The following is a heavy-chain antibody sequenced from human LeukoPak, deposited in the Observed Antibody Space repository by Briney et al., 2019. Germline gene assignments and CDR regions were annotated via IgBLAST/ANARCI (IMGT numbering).Heavy chain of an antibody. CDR1: GFTFSTFA. CDR3: ARDWCSGGSCYSDY. Sequence: PGGSLRLSCAASGFTFSTFAMIWVRQPPGKGLEWVSSIFPSGGEIHYADSVRGRFTISRDNSKSTLSLQMNSLRAEDTAVYYCARDWCSGGSCYSDYWGQGTLVTVSS. V-gene: IGHV3-23*01. D-gene: IGHD2-15*01. CDR2: IFPSGGEI. J-gene: IGHJ4*02.